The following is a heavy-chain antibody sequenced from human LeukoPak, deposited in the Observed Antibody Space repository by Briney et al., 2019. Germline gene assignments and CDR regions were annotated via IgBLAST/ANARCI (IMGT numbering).Heavy chain of an antibody. J-gene: IGHJ4*02. CDR1: GFTFSNHW. V-gene: IGHV3-7*01. D-gene: IGHD7-27*01. Sequence: GGSLRLSCAASGFTFSNHWMSWVRQAPGKGLEWVANIKEDGSEKYYVDSVKGRFTISRDNAKNSLYLHMNSLRVEDTAIYYCARDYVWGSSESDYWGQGTLVTVSS. CDR2: IKEDGSEK. CDR3: ARDYVWGSSESDY.